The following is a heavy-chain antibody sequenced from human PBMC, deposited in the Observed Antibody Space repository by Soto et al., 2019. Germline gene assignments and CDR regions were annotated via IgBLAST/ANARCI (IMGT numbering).Heavy chain of an antibody. CDR1: GFTFDDYA. V-gene: IGHV3-9*01. Sequence: GGSLRLSCAASGFTFDDYAMHWVRQAPGKGLEWVSGISWNSGSIGYADSVKGRFTISRDNAKNSLYLQMNSLRAEDTALYYCAKELGIAAAGPIDYWGQGTLVTVSS. CDR3: AKELGIAAAGPIDY. CDR2: ISWNSGSI. J-gene: IGHJ4*02. D-gene: IGHD6-13*01.